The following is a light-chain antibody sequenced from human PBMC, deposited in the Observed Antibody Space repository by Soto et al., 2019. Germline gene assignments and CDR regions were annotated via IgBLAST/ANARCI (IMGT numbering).Light chain of an antibody. CDR1: SSDVGNYNA. J-gene: IGLJ3*02. V-gene: IGLV2-23*02. CDR3: CSYVGSTTFAV. CDR2: EDS. Sequence: QSALTQPASVSGSPGQSITISCTGTSSDVGNYNAVSWYQQHPGKAPKLMIYEDSKRPSGVSNRFYGSKSGNTASLTVSGLQAEDEADYYCCSYVGSTTFAVLGGGTTLTVL.